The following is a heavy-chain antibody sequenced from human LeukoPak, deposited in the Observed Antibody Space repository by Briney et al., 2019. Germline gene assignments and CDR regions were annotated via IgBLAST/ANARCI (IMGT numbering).Heavy chain of an antibody. CDR2: ISGSGGST. CDR3: AKLLSNSGRFLY. CDR1: GFTFSSYG. J-gene: IGHJ4*02. D-gene: IGHD4-23*01. V-gene: IGHV3-23*01. Sequence: PGGSLRPSCAASGFTFSSYGMSWVRQAPGKGLEWVSAISGSGGSTYYADSVKGRFTISRDNSKNTLYLQMNSLRAEDTAVYYCAKLLSNSGRFLYWGQGTLVTVSS.